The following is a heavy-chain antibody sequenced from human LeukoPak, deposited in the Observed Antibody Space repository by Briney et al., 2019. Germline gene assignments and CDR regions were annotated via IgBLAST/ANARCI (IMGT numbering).Heavy chain of an antibody. Sequence: SEALSLTSSLSGGSTSSGSYYWSWIRQPAGNGLEWIGRIYNSGSTTHTPSLKSRVTISLATSKNQFSLKLTSVTAADPAVYYCARTYDSSGYFYDYWGQGTLVTVSS. CDR3: ARTYDSSGYFYDY. CDR1: GGSTSSGSYY. D-gene: IGHD3-22*01. J-gene: IGHJ4*02. V-gene: IGHV4-61*02. CDR2: IYNSGST.